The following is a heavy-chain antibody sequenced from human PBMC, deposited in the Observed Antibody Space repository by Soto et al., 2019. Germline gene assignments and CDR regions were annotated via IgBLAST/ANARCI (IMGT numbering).Heavy chain of an antibody. D-gene: IGHD2-2*01. CDR3: VRASMPKAHFDS. J-gene: IGHJ4*02. CDR2: MHTSGST. V-gene: IGHV4-4*07. CDR1: GGSIRGYY. Sequence: QMQLQESGPGLVKPSETLALTCTASGGSIRGYYWSWIRQSAGMRLDWIGRMHTSGSTNNNPSLKSRVTISVDMSKNQLSLKLTSVTAADTAIYYCVRASMPKAHFDSWGQGTLVTVSS.